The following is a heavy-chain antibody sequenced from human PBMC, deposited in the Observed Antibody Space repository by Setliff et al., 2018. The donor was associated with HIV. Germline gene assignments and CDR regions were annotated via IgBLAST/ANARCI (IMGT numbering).Heavy chain of an antibody. J-gene: IGHJ4*02. Sequence: SETLSLPCSVFHGSIFGDYWSWVRKSPGKGLEWIAWIDDSGTTNYNPSLKSRVTISVDTSNNQFSVKLTSVTPADTALYYCARGGASSKYFDSWGQGTLVTVSS. CDR3: ARGGASSKYFDS. D-gene: IGHD2-15*01. V-gene: IGHV4-59*01. CDR1: HGSIFGDY. CDR2: IDDSGTT.